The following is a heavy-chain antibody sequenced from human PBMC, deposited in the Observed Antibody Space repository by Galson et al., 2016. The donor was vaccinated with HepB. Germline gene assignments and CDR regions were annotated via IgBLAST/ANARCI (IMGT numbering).Heavy chain of an antibody. Sequence: GKGLEWIGQIDSSGSTTYNPSLESRVAMTMDTSKNQFSLHLTSVAAADTAIYYCARQTILGVMLDPWGPGTLVTVSS. J-gene: IGHJ5*02. CDR2: IDSSGST. V-gene: IGHV4-59*08. CDR3: ARQTILGVMLDP. D-gene: IGHD3-3*01.